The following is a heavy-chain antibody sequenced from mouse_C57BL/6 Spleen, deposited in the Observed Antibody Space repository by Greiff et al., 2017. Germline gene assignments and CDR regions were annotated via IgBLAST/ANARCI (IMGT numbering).Heavy chain of an antibody. D-gene: IGHD2-4*01. CDR3: ASQIYYDYDGPWYFDV. J-gene: IGHJ1*03. Sequence: EVKLVESGGGLVQPGGSLSLSCAASGFTFTDYYMSWVRQPPGKALEWLGFIRNKANGYTTEYSASVKGRFTISRDNSQSILYLQMNALRAEDSATYYCASQIYYDYDGPWYFDVWGTGTTVTVSS. V-gene: IGHV7-3*01. CDR1: GFTFTDYY. CDR2: IRNKANGYTT.